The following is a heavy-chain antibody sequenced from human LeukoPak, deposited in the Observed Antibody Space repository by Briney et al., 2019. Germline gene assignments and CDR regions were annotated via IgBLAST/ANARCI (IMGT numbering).Heavy chain of an antibody. CDR3: ARGLDDSSGYYADY. Sequence: GASVKVSCKASGYTFTSYGISWVRQAPGQGLEWMGWKNPNSGNTGYAQKFQGRVTITRNTSISTAYMELSSLRSEDTAVYYCARGLDDSSGYYADYWGQGTLVTVSS. V-gene: IGHV1-8*03. CDR1: GYTFTSYG. J-gene: IGHJ4*02. D-gene: IGHD3-22*01. CDR2: KNPNSGNT.